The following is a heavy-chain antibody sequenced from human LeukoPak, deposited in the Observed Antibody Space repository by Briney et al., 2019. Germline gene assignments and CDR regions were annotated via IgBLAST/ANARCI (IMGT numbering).Heavy chain of an antibody. D-gene: IGHD2-15*01. CDR3: ARGGYPQFSDY. Sequence: GGSLRLSCAASGFTVSSSYMSWVRQAPGKGLEWVSVICSGGSTYYADSVKGRFTISRDNSKNTLYLQMNSLRAEDTAVYYCARGGYPQFSDYWGQGTLVTVSS. CDR1: GFTVSSSY. J-gene: IGHJ4*02. CDR2: ICSGGST. V-gene: IGHV3-53*01.